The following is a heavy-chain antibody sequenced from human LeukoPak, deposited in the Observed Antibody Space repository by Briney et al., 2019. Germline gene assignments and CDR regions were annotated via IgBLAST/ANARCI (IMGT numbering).Heavy chain of an antibody. CDR2: INWNGGST. J-gene: IGHJ4*02. V-gene: IGHV3-20*04. Sequence: GGSLRLSCAASGFTFGNYGMSWVRQAPGKGLEWVSGINWNGGSTGYADSVEGRFTISRDNAKNSQYLQMNSLRVEDTALYYCARAQTYGDYRLLLDYWGRGIVVTVSS. CDR1: GFTFGNYG. D-gene: IGHD4-17*01. CDR3: ARAQTYGDYRLLLDY.